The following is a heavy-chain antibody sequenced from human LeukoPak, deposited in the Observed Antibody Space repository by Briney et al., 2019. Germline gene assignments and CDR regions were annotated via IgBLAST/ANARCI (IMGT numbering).Heavy chain of an antibody. Sequence: PGGSLRLSCEASGFTFSSYAMSWVRQAPGKGLEWVSAISGSGGSTYYADSVKGRFTISRDNSKNTLYLQMNCLRAEDTAVYYCAKADGSGWFYYYYYGMDVWGQGTTVTVSS. D-gene: IGHD6-19*01. CDR2: ISGSGGST. CDR1: GFTFSSYA. CDR3: AKADGSGWFYYYYYGMDV. V-gene: IGHV3-23*01. J-gene: IGHJ6*02.